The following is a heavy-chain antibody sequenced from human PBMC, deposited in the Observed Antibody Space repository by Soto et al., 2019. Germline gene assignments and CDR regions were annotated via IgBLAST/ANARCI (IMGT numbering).Heavy chain of an antibody. D-gene: IGHD5-18*01. CDR1: GFTFSSYD. CDR3: ARGLRGYSYGPIDY. CDR2: IGTAGDT. Sequence: EVQLVESGGGLVQPGGSLRLSCAASGFTFSSYDMHWVRQATGKGLEWVSAIGTAGDTYYPGSVKGRFTISRENAKNYLYLQMNSLRAEDTAVYYCARGLRGYSYGPIDYWGQGTLVTVSS. J-gene: IGHJ4*02. V-gene: IGHV3-13*01.